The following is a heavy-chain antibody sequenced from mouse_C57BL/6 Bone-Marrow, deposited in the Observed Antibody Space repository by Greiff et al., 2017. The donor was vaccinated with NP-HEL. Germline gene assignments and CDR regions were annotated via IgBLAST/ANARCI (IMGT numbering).Heavy chain of an antibody. V-gene: IGHV5-6*01. J-gene: IGHJ2*01. CDR3: ARHPLGYGDYFDY. CDR1: GFTFSSYG. CDR2: ISSGGSYT. Sequence: EVKVVESGGDLVKPGGSLKLSCAASGFTFSSYGMSWVRQTPDKRLEWVATISSGGSYTYYPDSVEGRFTISRDNAKNTLYLQMSSLKSEDTAMYYCARHPLGYGDYFDYWGQGTTLTVSS. D-gene: IGHD3-1*01.